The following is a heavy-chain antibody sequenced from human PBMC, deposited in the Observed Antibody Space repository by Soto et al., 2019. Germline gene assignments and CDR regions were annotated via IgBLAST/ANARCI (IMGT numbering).Heavy chain of an antibody. Sequence: GGSLRLSCAASGFTFSSSAMSWVRQAPGKGLEWVSSVSGNGGSTYSADSVKGRFTISRDNSKNTLYLQMNSLRAEDTAVYYCAKGRTWFDPWGQGTLVTVSS. CDR3: AKGRTWFDP. CDR2: VSGNGGST. CDR1: GFTFSSSA. V-gene: IGHV3-23*01. J-gene: IGHJ5*02.